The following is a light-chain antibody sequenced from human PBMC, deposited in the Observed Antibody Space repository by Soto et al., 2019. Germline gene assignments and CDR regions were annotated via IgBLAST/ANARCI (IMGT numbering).Light chain of an antibody. CDR3: QQRSTWPPFT. CDR2: EAS. J-gene: IGKJ2*01. CDR1: QSVSRY. Sequence: EIVLTQSPATLSLSPGERATLSCWASQSVSRYLAWYQQKPGQAPRLLIYEASKRATGIPARFSGSGSGTDFTLTISSLEPEDFAVYYCQQRSTWPPFTFGQGTKLEIK. V-gene: IGKV3-11*01.